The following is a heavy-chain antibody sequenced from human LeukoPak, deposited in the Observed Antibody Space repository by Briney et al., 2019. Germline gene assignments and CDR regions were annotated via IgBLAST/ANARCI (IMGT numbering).Heavy chain of an antibody. D-gene: IGHD3-22*01. J-gene: IGHJ6*03. V-gene: IGHV4-4*07. CDR3: ARLKYYDSTGYSPSYYMDV. CDR2: IYGSGIT. Sequence: PSETLSLTCTVSGGPIISYYWSWIPQSAGKGLEWIGRIYGSGITDYSPSLKSRISMSLDMSKKQFSLKLTSVTAADTAVYYCARLKYYDSTGYSPSYYMDVWGKGTSVTV. CDR1: GGPIISYY.